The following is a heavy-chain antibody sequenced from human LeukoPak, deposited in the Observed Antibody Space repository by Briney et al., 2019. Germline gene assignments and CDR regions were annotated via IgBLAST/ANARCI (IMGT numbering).Heavy chain of an antibody. CDR2: IRAYNGNT. J-gene: IGHJ6*02. V-gene: IGHV1-18*01. D-gene: IGHD2-21*02. CDR3: ARSVVVTAIPHYYYGMDV. Sequence: AAAKFSCKASGYTFTSYSSSWGRQAPGQGLEWLGWIRAYNGNTNYAQKLQGRVTMTTDTSTSTAYMELRSLRSDDTAVYYCARSVVVTAIPHYYYGMDVWGQGTTVTVSS. CDR1: GYTFTSYS.